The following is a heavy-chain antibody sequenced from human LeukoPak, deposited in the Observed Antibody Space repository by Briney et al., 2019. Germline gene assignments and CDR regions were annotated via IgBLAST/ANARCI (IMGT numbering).Heavy chain of an antibody. J-gene: IGHJ3*02. CDR1: GGSFSGYY. Sequence: PSETLSLTCAVYGGSFSGYYWSWIRQPPGKGLEWIGEINHSGSTNYNPSLKSRVTISVDTSKNPFSLKLSSVTAADTAVYYCASGDEFLDAFDIWGQGTVVTVSS. V-gene: IGHV4-34*01. CDR2: INHSGST. CDR3: ASGDEFLDAFDI. D-gene: IGHD2/OR15-2a*01.